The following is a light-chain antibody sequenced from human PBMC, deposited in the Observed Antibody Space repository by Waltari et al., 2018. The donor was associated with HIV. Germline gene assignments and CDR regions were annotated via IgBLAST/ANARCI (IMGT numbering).Light chain of an antibody. J-gene: IGLJ2*01. CDR2: KND. V-gene: IGLV1-47*01. CDR1: RSNIGTNH. CDR3: AGWDESLSGVI. Sequence: QSVLTQPPSTSGTPGQKVTISCSGSRSNIGTNHVYWYRKLPGTAPKLLIYKNDPRPSGVPDRFSGSKSGASASLAIIGLRSGDEGDYYCAGWDESLSGVIFGGGTKLSVL.